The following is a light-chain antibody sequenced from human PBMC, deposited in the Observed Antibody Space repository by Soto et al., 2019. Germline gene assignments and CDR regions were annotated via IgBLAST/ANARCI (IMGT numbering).Light chain of an antibody. Sequence: EIVMTQSPATLSMSPGERVTLSCRASQSVSRKLAWYQQRPGQAPRLLIYGAFSRATGIPARFSGSGSGTEFTLTISSLQSEDFVVYFCQQYNDWPFTFGPGTKVDIK. V-gene: IGKV3-15*01. CDR3: QQYNDWPFT. CDR1: QSVSRK. J-gene: IGKJ3*01. CDR2: GAF.